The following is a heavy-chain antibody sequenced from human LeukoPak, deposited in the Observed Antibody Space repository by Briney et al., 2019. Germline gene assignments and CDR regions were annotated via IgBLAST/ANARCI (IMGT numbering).Heavy chain of an antibody. J-gene: IGHJ4*02. D-gene: IGHD3-22*01. CDR3: ARNRGCDSSGYYYDFDY. CDR2: IYYSGST. V-gene: IGHV4-30-4*01. Sequence: PSETLSLTCTVSGGSISSGDYYWSWIRQPPGKGLEWIGYIYYSGSTYYNPSLKSRVTISVDTSKNQFSLKLSSVTAADTAVYYCARNRGCDSSGYYYDFDYWGQGTLVSVSS. CDR1: GGSISSGDYY.